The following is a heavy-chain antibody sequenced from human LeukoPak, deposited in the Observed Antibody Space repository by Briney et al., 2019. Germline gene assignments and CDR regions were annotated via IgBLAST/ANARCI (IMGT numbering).Heavy chain of an antibody. CDR3: ARDITSKDSGSYSDY. D-gene: IGHD1-26*01. CDR1: GFTFSSYG. Sequence: GGTLRLSCAASGFTFSSYGMSWVRQAPGKGLEWVSAISGSGGSKYYADSVKGRFTISRDNSKNTLYLQMNSLRAEDTAVYYCARDITSKDSGSYSDYWGQGTLVTVSS. CDR2: ISGSGGSK. J-gene: IGHJ4*02. V-gene: IGHV3-23*01.